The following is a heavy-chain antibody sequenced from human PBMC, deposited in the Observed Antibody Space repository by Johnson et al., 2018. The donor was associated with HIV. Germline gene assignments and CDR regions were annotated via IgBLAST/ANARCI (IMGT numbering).Heavy chain of an antibody. CDR1: GFTFSSYA. D-gene: IGHD6-19*01. CDR3: AKRVAVACRGKDAFDI. CDR2: ISYDGSNK. J-gene: IGHJ3*02. V-gene: IGHV3-30-3*02. Sequence: QVQLVESGGGVVQPGRSLRLYCAASGFTFSSYAMHWVRQAPGKGLEWVAVISYDGSNKYYADSVKGRFTISRDNSKNTLSLQKNSLTTEDTAVYYCAKRVAVACRGKDAFDIWGQGTMVTVSS.